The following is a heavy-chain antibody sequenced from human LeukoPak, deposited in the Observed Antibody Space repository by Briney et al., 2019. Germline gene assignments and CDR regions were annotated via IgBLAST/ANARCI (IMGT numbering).Heavy chain of an antibody. J-gene: IGHJ3*01. V-gene: IGHV3-48*01. Sequence: GGSLRLSCAASGFTFSPYIMHWFRQPPGKGLEWVSYINTGSTTIYYADSVKGRFTISRDNAKNSVYLHLNSLRAEDTAVYYCARDSSVCEFDVWGQGTLVTVSS. D-gene: IGHD6-6*01. CDR3: ARDSSVCEFDV. CDR2: INTGSTTI. CDR1: GFTFSPYI.